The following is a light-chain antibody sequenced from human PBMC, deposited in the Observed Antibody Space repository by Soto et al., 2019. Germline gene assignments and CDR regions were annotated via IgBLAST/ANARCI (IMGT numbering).Light chain of an antibody. J-gene: IGKJ4*01. Sequence: EIVMTQSPASLSVSPGERVTLSCRASQSVNSHLAWYQQKPGQAPRLLILGKSTRATGTPARFSGSGSGTDFTLTISSLQSEDFAVYYCQQYNNWPLTVGGGTKVEIK. CDR3: QQYNNWPLT. CDR1: QSVNSH. CDR2: GKS. V-gene: IGKV3D-15*01.